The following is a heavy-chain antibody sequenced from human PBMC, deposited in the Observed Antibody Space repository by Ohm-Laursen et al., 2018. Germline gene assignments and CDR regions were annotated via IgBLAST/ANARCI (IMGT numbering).Heavy chain of an antibody. J-gene: IGHJ4*02. Sequence: ASVKVSCKAPGFAFTTYGISWVRQAPGQGLEWMGWVSATGNTDYSENFQDRVTVTTDTSTNTANMELRGLRSDDTAVYYCATDRSTNEYWGQGTLVTVSS. CDR3: ATDRSTNEY. V-gene: IGHV1-18*04. CDR2: VSATGNT. CDR1: GFAFTTYG. D-gene: IGHD1-1*01.